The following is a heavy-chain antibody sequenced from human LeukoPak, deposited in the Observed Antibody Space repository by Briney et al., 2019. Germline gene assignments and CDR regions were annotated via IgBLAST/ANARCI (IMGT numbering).Heavy chain of an antibody. CDR1: GFTFSSYA. D-gene: IGHD4-17*01. V-gene: IGHV3-23*01. J-gene: IGHJ4*02. Sequence: LPGGSLRLSCAASGFTFSSYAMSWVRQAPGKGLEWVSAISGSGGSTYYADSVKGRFTISRDNSKNTLYLQMNSLRAEDTAVYYRAKSPFRATTPFYWDQGTLVTVSS. CDR3: AKSPFRATTPFY. CDR2: ISGSGGST.